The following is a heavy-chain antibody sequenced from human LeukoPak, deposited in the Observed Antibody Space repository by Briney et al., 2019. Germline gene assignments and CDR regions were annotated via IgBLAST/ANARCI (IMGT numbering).Heavy chain of an antibody. CDR3: ARGKLAADAFDI. CDR2: IYYSGST. V-gene: IGHV4-59*08. CDR1: GGSISSYY. Sequence: KPSETLSLTCTVSGGSISSYYWSWIRQPPGKGLEWIGYIYYSGSTNYNPSLKSRVTISVDTSKNQFSLKLSSVTAADTAVYYCARGKLAADAFDIWGQGTMVTVSS. D-gene: IGHD6-13*01. J-gene: IGHJ3*02.